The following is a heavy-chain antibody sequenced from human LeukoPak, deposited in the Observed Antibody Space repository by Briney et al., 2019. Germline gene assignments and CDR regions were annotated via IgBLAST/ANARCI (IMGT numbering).Heavy chain of an antibody. V-gene: IGHV1-69*13. CDR1: GGTFSSYA. J-gene: IGHJ4*02. CDR2: IIPIFGTP. Sequence: GASVKVSCKASGGTFSSYAISWVRQAPGQGLEWMGGIIPIFGTPNYAQKFQGRVTITADESTSTAYMELSSLRSEDTAVYYCARDLARYGSGSFFNSWGQGTLVTVSS. CDR3: ARDLARYGSGSFFNS. D-gene: IGHD3-10*01.